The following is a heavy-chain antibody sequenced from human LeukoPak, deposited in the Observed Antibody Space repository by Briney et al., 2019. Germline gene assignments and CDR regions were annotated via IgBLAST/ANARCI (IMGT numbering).Heavy chain of an antibody. CDR2: IYYSGST. V-gene: IGHV4-30-4*01. CDR1: GGSISSGDYY. D-gene: IGHD3-22*01. Sequence: SETLSLTCTVSGGSISSGDYYWSWIRQPPGQGLEWIGYIYYSGSTYYNPSLKSRVTISVDTSKNQFSLKLSSVTAADTAVYYCARYYYDSSGYYGDYWGQGTLVTVSS. J-gene: IGHJ4*02. CDR3: ARYYYDSSGYYGDY.